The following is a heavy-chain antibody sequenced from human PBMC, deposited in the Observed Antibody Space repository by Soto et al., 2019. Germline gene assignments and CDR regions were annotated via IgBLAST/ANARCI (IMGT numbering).Heavy chain of an antibody. D-gene: IGHD1-26*01. Sequence: EVQLVESGGGLVQPGGSLRLSCAASGFSFNNHWMSWVRQAPGKGLEWVANIKPDGPEKKYVDSVKGRFTISRDNAKNLLYLQMNSLRAEDTAVYYCARVESGSYDYWGQGTLVTVSS. CDR2: IKPDGPEK. J-gene: IGHJ4*02. CDR1: GFSFNNHW. V-gene: IGHV3-7*01. CDR3: ARVESGSYDY.